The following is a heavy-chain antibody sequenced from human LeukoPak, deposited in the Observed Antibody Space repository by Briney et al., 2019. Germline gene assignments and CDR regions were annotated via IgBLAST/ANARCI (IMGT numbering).Heavy chain of an antibody. V-gene: IGHV4-59*01. Sequence: PSETPSLTCTVSGGSISSYYWSWIRQPPGKGLEWIGYIYYSGSTNYNPSLKSRVTISVDTSKNQFSLKLSSVTAADTAVYYCVTYYYDSSGYYDYWGQGTLVTVSS. D-gene: IGHD3-22*01. CDR3: VTYYYDSSGYYDY. J-gene: IGHJ4*02. CDR1: GGSISSYY. CDR2: IYYSGST.